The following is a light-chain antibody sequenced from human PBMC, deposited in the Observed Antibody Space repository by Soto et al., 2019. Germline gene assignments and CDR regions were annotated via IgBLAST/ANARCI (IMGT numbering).Light chain of an antibody. CDR3: QQYYSSWT. V-gene: IGKV3-20*01. CDR1: QSISGTF. CDR2: GAS. Sequence: EIVLTQSPGTLSLSPGKRATLSCRASQSISGTFLAWYQHKPGQAPRVLIYGASRGATGIPDRFSGSGSGTYFTLTISRLEPDDFALYYCQQYYSSWTFGQGTKVEMK. J-gene: IGKJ1*01.